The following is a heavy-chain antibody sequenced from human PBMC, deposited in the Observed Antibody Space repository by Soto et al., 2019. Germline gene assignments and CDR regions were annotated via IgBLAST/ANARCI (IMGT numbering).Heavy chain of an antibody. CDR2: ISWDGGST. Sequence: GGSLRLSCAASGFTFDDYTMHWVRQAPGKGLEWVSLISWDGGSTYYADSVKGRFTISRDNSKNSLYLQMNSLRTEDTALYYCAKDKGYCSSTSCSIYGMDVWGQGTTVTVSS. CDR1: GFTFDDYT. J-gene: IGHJ6*02. CDR3: AKDKGYCSSTSCSIYGMDV. D-gene: IGHD2-2*01. V-gene: IGHV3-43*01.